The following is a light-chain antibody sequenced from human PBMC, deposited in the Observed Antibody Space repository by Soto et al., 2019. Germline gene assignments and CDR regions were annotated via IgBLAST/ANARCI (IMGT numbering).Light chain of an antibody. CDR1: QSVSSN. J-gene: IGKJ4*01. CDR2: GAS. CDR3: QQYNNWLT. V-gene: IGKV3-15*01. Sequence: EIVMTQSPATLSVSPGEGVTLSCRASQSVSSNLAWYQQKPGQPPRLLIYGASTRATGIPARFSGSVSGSEFTLTISSLQSEDFAVYYCQQYNNWLTFGGGTNVEIK.